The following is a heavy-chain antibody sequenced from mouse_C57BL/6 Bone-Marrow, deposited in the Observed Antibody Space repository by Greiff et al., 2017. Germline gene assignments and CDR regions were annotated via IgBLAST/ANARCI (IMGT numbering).Heavy chain of an antibody. V-gene: IGHV5-17*01. CDR1: GFTFSDYG. CDR2: ISSGSSTI. Sequence: EVKLVASGGGLVKPGGSLKLSCAASGFTFSDYGMHWVRQAPEKGLEWVAYISSGSSTIYYADTVKGRFTISRDNAKNTLFLQMTSLRSEDTAMYYCARHGSSYWYFDVWGTGTTVTVSS. D-gene: IGHD1-1*01. CDR3: ARHGSSYWYFDV. J-gene: IGHJ1*03.